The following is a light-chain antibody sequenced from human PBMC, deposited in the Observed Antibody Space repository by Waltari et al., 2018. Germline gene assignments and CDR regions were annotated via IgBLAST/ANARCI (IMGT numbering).Light chain of an antibody. CDR1: QRISSY. V-gene: IGKV3-11*01. CDR2: DAS. CDR3: QQRSRWPLT. J-gene: IGKJ4*01. Sequence: VLTQSPATLSFSPADRATLSCRARQRISSYLGWYQQKVGQPPRLLIYDASNRASGVPARFSGSGSGTDFTLTIGSLEPEDFAVYYCQQRSRWPLTFGGGTKVEIK.